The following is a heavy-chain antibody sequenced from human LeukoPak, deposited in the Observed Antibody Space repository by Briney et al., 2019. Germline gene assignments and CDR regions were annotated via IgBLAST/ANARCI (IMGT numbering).Heavy chain of an antibody. CDR1: GFTFSSYS. CDR3: ARDGSGCSSTSCYWDYYYGMDV. CDR2: ISTSSTTK. V-gene: IGHV3-48*02. Sequence: AGSLRLSCAASGFTFSSYSMNRVRQAPGQGLEWVSYISTSSTTKYYADPVKGRFTISRDNAKNSLYLQMNSLRDEDTAVYYCARDGSGCSSTSCYWDYYYGMDVWGQGTTVTVSS. J-gene: IGHJ6*02. D-gene: IGHD2-2*01.